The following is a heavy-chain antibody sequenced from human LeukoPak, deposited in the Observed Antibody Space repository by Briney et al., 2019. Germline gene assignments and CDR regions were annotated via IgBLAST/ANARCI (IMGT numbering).Heavy chain of an antibody. CDR2: ISYDGSNK. Sequence: GRSLRLSCAASGFTFSSYAMHWVRQAPGKGLEWVAVISYDGSNKYYADSVKGRFTISRDNSKNTLYLQMNSLRAEDTAVYYCARAAYNWNDALDYWGQGTLVTVSS. V-gene: IGHV3-30-3*01. D-gene: IGHD1-1*01. CDR3: ARAAYNWNDALDY. J-gene: IGHJ4*02. CDR1: GFTFSSYA.